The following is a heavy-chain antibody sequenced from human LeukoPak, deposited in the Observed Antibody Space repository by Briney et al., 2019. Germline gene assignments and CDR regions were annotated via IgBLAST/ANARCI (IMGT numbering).Heavy chain of an antibody. CDR3: ARGLGSSDLN. CDR1: GGSFSGYY. Sequence: PSETLSLSCAVYGGSFSGYYWSWIRQPPGKGLEWIGEINHSGSTNYNPSLKSRVTISVDTSKNQFSLKLSSVTAADTAVYYCARGLGSSDLNWGQGTLVTVSS. V-gene: IGHV4-34*01. CDR2: INHSGST. J-gene: IGHJ4*02. D-gene: IGHD2-2*01.